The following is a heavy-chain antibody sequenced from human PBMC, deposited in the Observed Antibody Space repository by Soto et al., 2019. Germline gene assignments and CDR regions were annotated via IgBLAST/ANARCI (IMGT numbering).Heavy chain of an antibody. CDR3: AKGEVRGIVPSYFDY. CDR2: ISNDGSNE. Sequence: PGGSLRLSCAGSGFTFRWFGMNWVRQAPGKGLEWVARISNDGSNEYYVASVKGRFTISRYNSKNTLYLQMDSLRAEDTAVYYCAKGEVRGIVPSYFDYWGLGTLVTVSS. J-gene: IGHJ4*02. V-gene: IGHV3-30*18. D-gene: IGHD3-10*01. CDR1: GFTFRWFG.